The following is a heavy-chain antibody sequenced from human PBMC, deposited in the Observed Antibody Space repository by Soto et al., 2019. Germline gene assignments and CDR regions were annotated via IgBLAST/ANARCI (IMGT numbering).Heavy chain of an antibody. V-gene: IGHV3-74*01. CDR3: ARVSRAITFGGVIEPFDY. J-gene: IGHJ4*02. D-gene: IGHD3-16*02. Sequence: SLRLSRAASGFTFSSYWMHWVRQAPGKGLVWVSRINSDGSSTSYADSVKGRFTISRDNAKNTLYLQMNSLRAEDTAVYYCARVSRAITFGGVIEPFDYWGQGTLVTVSS. CDR2: INSDGSST. CDR1: GFTFSSYW.